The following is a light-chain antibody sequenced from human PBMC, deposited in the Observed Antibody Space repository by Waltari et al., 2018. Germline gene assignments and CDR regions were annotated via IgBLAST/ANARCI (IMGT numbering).Light chain of an antibody. CDR3: SSRELSGHVV. J-gene: IGLJ2*01. Sequence: SSDLTQDPAVSVALGQTVRITCQGDILGTYYGNWFRQKPGQPPELVIYGKNNRPAGIPDRFSASSSGNTASLIITGAQAEDEADYYCSSRELSGHVVFGGGTRLTVL. CDR1: ILGTYY. CDR2: GKN. V-gene: IGLV3-19*01.